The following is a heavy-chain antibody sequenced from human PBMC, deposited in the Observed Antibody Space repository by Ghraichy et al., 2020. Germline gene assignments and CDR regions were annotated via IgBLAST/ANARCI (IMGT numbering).Heavy chain of an antibody. J-gene: IGHJ5*02. D-gene: IGHD3-10*01. Sequence: SETLSLTCAVSGGSISSSNWWSWVRQPPGKGLEWIGEIYHSGSTNYNPSLKSRVTISVDKSKNQFSLKLSSVTAADTAVYYCARGGGWGSYYNMDWFDPWGQGTLVTVSS. CDR3: ARGGGWGSYYNMDWFDP. CDR2: IYHSGST. V-gene: IGHV4-4*02. CDR1: GGSISSSNW.